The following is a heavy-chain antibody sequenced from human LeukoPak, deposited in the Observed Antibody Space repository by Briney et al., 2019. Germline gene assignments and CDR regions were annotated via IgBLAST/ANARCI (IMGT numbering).Heavy chain of an antibody. D-gene: IGHD6-13*01. CDR1: GGSISSYY. V-gene: IGHV4-59*12. CDR3: ARVDYRRIAATASFDY. J-gene: IGHJ4*02. CDR2: IDYSGSA. Sequence: SETLSLTRIVSGGSISSYYWSWIRQSPGKGLEWIGYIDYSGSAYYNPSLKSRVTISVDTSKNQFSLKLSSVTAADTAVYYCARVDYRRIAATASFDYWGQGTLVTVSS.